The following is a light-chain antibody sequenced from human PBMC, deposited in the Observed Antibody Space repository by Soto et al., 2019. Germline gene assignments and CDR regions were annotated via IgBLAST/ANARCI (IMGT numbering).Light chain of an antibody. Sequence: IVLTQSPGTLSLSPGERVTLSCRARQSVGSNLAWYQQKPGQAPRLLIYGASTRATGIPARFSGSGSETDFTLTISRLEPEDFAVYYCQQYGSSPRTFGQGTKVDIK. CDR2: GAS. CDR1: QSVGSN. J-gene: IGKJ1*01. V-gene: IGKV3-20*01. CDR3: QQYGSSPRT.